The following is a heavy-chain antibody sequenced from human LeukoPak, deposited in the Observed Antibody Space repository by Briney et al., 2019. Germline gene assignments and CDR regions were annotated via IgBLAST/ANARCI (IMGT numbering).Heavy chain of an antibody. J-gene: IGHJ4*02. Sequence: SGGSLRLSCAASGFTFSSYGMHWVRQAPGKGLEWVSAISGSGGSTYYAGSVKGRFTISRDNSKNTLYLQMNSLRAEDTAVYYCAKDHQLRYFDWFTESGFDYWGQGTLVTVSS. CDR2: ISGSGGST. CDR1: GFTFSSYG. V-gene: IGHV3-23*01. D-gene: IGHD3-9*01. CDR3: AKDHQLRYFDWFTESGFDY.